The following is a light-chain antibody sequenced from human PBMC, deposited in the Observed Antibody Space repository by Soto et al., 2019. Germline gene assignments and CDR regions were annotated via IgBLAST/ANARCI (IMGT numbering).Light chain of an antibody. CDR1: QSVSSY. Sequence: EIVLTQSPGTLSLSPWERATLSCRASQSVSSYLAWYQQKPGQAPRLLIYDASNRATGIPARFSGSGSGTDFTLTISSLEPEDFAVYYCQQRSNWPWTFGQGTKV. CDR2: DAS. J-gene: IGKJ1*01. CDR3: QQRSNWPWT. V-gene: IGKV3-11*01.